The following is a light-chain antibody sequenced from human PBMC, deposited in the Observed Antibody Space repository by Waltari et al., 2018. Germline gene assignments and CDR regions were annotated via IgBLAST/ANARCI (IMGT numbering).Light chain of an antibody. J-gene: IGLJ1*01. CDR3: SSYSSSGTLYV. Sequence: QSALTQPASVSGSPGQSITISCTGTSSDVGGNHYVSWYQQHPDKAPKLLIYDVTNRPSWVSNRFSGSKSGNTASLIISGLQAEDEADYYCSSYSSSGTLYVFGSGTKVTVL. V-gene: IGLV2-14*03. CDR2: DVT. CDR1: SSDVGGNHY.